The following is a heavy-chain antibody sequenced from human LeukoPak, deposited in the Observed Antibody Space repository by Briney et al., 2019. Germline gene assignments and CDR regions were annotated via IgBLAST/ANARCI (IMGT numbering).Heavy chain of an antibody. CDR3: ARGGDTYYYDSSGPSQP. D-gene: IGHD3-22*01. CDR2: INPNSGGT. CDR1: GYTFTGYY. J-gene: IGHJ5*02. V-gene: IGHV1-2*02. Sequence: ASVKVSCKASGYTFTGYYMHWVRQAPGQGLEWMGWINPNSGGTNYAQKFQGRVTMTGDTSISTAYMELSRLRSDDTAVYYCARGGDTYYYDSSGPSQPWGQGTLVTVSS.